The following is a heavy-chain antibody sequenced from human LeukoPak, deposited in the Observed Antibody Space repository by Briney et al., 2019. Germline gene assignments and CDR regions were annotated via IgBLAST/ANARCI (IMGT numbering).Heavy chain of an antibody. Sequence: ASVKASCKASGYTFTSYAMNWVRQAPGQGLEWMGWINTNTGNPTYAQGFTGRFVFSLDTSVSTAYLQISSLKAEDTAVYYCAREDSSSFYYYYGMDVWGQGTTVTVSS. J-gene: IGHJ6*02. CDR3: AREDSSSFYYYYGMDV. V-gene: IGHV7-4-1*02. CDR2: INTNTGNP. D-gene: IGHD6-6*01. CDR1: GYTFTSYA.